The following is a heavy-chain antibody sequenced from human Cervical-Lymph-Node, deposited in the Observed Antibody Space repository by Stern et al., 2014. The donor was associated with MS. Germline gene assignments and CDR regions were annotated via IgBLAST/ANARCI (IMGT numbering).Heavy chain of an antibody. CDR2: IYYSGAT. J-gene: IGHJ6*02. D-gene: IGHD1-1*01. CDR1: GGSINNGDYY. Sequence: QVQLQESGPGLVQPSQTLSLTCTVSGGSINNGDYYWSWVRQHPGQGLEWLGYIYYSGATYYNPSLKGRLTISVDTSKRHFSLKLTSVTAADTAVYYCARELSGMYGMDVWGQGTTVTVSS. CDR3: ARELSGMYGMDV. V-gene: IGHV4-31*03.